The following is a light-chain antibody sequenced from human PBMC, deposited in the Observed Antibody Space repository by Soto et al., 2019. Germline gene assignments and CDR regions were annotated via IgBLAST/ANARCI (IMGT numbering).Light chain of an antibody. CDR3: QQRSNGKT. Sequence: EIVLTHSPATLSVSPGERATLSCRASQSVSSYLAWYQQKPGQAPRLLIYDASNRATGIPARFSGSGSGTDFTLTISSLEPEDFAVYYCQQRSNGKTFGQGTRLEIK. J-gene: IGKJ5*01. CDR2: DAS. V-gene: IGKV3-11*01. CDR1: QSVSSY.